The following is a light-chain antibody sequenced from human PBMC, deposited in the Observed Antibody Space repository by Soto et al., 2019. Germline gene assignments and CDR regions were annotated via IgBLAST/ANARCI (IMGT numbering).Light chain of an antibody. V-gene: IGKV3-11*01. Sequence: EIVLTQSPATLSLSPGERATLSCRASQSVSSYLAWYQQKPGQAPRLLIYDASNRATGIPSRFSGSGSGTDFTLSISSLEPGDFAVYYCQQRSNWPPETFGGGTKVEIK. CDR2: DAS. CDR3: QQRSNWPPET. CDR1: QSVSSY. J-gene: IGKJ4*01.